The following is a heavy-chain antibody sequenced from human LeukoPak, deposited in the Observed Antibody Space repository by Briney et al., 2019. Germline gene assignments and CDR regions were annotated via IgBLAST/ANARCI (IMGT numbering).Heavy chain of an antibody. Sequence: GGSLRLSCAASGFTFSEYWMLWGRQAPGKGLESVSRINTDGTVTTYADSVKGRFTVSRDNADNTMFLQMNSLRDEDTAVYYCATKQWLAPPPDSWGQGTPVTVSS. D-gene: IGHD6-19*01. CDR1: GFTFSEYW. J-gene: IGHJ4*02. V-gene: IGHV3-74*01. CDR2: INTDGTVT. CDR3: ATKQWLAPPPDS.